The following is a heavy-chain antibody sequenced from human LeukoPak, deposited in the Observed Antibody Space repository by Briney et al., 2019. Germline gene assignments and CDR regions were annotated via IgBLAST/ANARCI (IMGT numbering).Heavy chain of an antibody. CDR3: ARASPKAVAGIPDY. D-gene: IGHD6-19*01. V-gene: IGHV4-59*12. Sequence: PSETLSLTCTVSGGSISNYYLTWIRQPPGNGLEWIGYIYYTGRTNYNPSLKRRATISVDTSKIQFSLKLSSLTAADMAVYYCARASPKAVAGIPDYWGQGTLVTVSS. CDR1: GGSISNYY. CDR2: IYYTGRT. J-gene: IGHJ4*02.